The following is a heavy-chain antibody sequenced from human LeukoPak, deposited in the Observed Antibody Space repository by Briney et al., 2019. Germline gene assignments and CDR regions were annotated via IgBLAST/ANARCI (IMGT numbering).Heavy chain of an antibody. D-gene: IGHD6-19*01. Sequence: GGSPRLSCAASGFTFSSYGMHWVRQAPGKGLEWVAVISYDGSNKYYADSVKGRFTISRDNSKNTLYLQMNSLRAEDTAVYYCAKIAVAGIVDYWGQGTLVTVSS. V-gene: IGHV3-30*18. CDR2: ISYDGSNK. J-gene: IGHJ4*02. CDR1: GFTFSSYG. CDR3: AKIAVAGIVDY.